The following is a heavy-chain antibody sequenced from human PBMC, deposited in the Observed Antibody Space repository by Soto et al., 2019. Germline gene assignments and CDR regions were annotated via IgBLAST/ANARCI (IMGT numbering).Heavy chain of an antibody. D-gene: IGHD3-22*01. J-gene: IGHJ4*02. CDR1: GFTFSSYS. CDR2: IRNNGIST. Sequence: PGGSLRPSCSASGFTFSSYSMHWVRQAPGKGLEFVAVIRNNGISTYYADSVKGRFTISRDNSNNTVSLQMRSLRREDTAVYYCVKGGTSVSSAGFDYWGLGTLVTVSS. V-gene: IGHV3-64D*06. CDR3: VKGGTSVSSAGFDY.